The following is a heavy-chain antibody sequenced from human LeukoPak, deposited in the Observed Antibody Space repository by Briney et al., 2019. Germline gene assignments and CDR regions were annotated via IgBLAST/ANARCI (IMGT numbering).Heavy chain of an antibody. V-gene: IGHV3-30-3*01. CDR1: GFTFSRFA. D-gene: IGHD6-13*01. CDR2: TPFDGGLQ. J-gene: IGHJ6*02. CDR3: VKDTTDVAAAGGGMDV. Sequence: GGSLRLSCAASGFTFSRFAMHWVRQTPGDGLEWVGFTPFDGGLQYYADSVMGRFTISRDNSKNMLYLQMNGLRIEDTAIYYCVKDTTDVAAAGGGMDVWGQGTSVTVSS.